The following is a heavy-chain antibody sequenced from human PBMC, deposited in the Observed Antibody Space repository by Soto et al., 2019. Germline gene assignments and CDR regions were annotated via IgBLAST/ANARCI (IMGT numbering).Heavy chain of an antibody. J-gene: IGHJ3*02. Sequence: EVQLWESGGGLVQPGGSLRLSCAASGFTFINYGMSWVRQAPGKGLEWVSTISGSGTPTDYADSVKGRFTISRDNSKNTLYLQMNSLKAEDTAVYYCARDNAFDIWGQGTMVTVSS. CDR3: ARDNAFDI. CDR1: GFTFINYG. CDR2: ISGSGTPT. V-gene: IGHV3-23*01.